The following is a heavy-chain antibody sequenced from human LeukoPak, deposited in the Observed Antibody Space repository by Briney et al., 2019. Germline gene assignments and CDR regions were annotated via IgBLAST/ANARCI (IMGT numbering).Heavy chain of an antibody. D-gene: IGHD4-17*01. J-gene: IGHJ4*02. CDR1: GFTVSSNY. CDR3: ARGYGDYATFDY. V-gene: IGHV3-53*01. CDR2: IYSGGST. Sequence: GGSLRLSCAASGFTVSSNYMSWVRQAPGKGLEWVSVIYSGGSTYYADSVKGRFTISRDNSKSTLYLQMNSLRAEDTAVYYCARGYGDYATFDYWGQGTLVTVSS.